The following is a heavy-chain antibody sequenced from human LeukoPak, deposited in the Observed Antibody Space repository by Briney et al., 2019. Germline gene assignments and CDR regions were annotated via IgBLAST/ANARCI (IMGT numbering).Heavy chain of an antibody. V-gene: IGHV3-23*01. J-gene: IGHJ4*02. CDR1: GFTFSSSS. D-gene: IGHD1-1*01. Sequence: AGGSLRLSCAASGFTFSSSSRSWVRQAPGKGLEWVSTISGSGGSSYYADSVKGRFTISRDDSKNTLYLQMHSLRAEDTAVYYCAKITTNWGQGTLVTVSS. CDR3: AKITTN. CDR2: ISGSGGSS.